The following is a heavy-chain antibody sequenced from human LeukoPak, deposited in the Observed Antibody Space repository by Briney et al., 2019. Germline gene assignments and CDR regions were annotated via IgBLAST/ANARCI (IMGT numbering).Heavy chain of an antibody. J-gene: IGHJ4*02. V-gene: IGHV1-18*01. Sequence: ASVKVSCKASGYTFSIYGFSWVRQAPGQGLEWMGWISAQHGQTEYAPNSQDRVTMTTDTYTNTAYMELRSLRSDDTAVYYCAGSLGYCTSNVCYLKYWGQGTLVTVSS. CDR2: ISAQHGQT. D-gene: IGHD2-8*01. CDR1: GYTFSIYG. CDR3: AGSLGYCTSNVCYLKY.